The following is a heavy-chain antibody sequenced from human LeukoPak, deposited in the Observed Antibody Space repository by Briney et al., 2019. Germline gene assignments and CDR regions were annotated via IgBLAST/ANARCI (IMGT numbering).Heavy chain of an antibody. Sequence: PSETLSLTCAVFGGSFSGYYWSWIRQPPGKGLEWIGEINHSGSANYNPSLKSRVTISVDTSKNQFSLKLSSVTAADTAVYYCARLLADSSGWYIHFPWFDPWGQGTLVTVSS. CDR1: GGSFSGYY. CDR2: INHSGSA. J-gene: IGHJ5*02. D-gene: IGHD6-19*01. CDR3: ARLLADSSGWYIHFPWFDP. V-gene: IGHV4-34*01.